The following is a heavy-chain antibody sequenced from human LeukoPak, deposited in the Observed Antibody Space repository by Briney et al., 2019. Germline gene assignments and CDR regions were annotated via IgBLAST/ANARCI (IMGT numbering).Heavy chain of an antibody. V-gene: IGHV3-23*01. Sequence: GGSLRLSCAASGFPFSCYAMSWLPPAPGKGLEWVSATSGSGDGTFYADSVKGRFTISRDNSKNTLYLQMNSLRAEDTAIYYCAKLRDFFDSSGQFDYWGQGTLVTVSS. CDR3: AKLRDFFDSSGQFDY. D-gene: IGHD3-22*01. CDR1: GFPFSCYA. CDR2: TSGSGDGT. J-gene: IGHJ4*02.